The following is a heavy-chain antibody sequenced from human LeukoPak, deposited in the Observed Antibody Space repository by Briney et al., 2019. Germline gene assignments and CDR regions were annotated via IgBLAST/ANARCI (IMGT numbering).Heavy chain of an antibody. CDR2: IIPIFGTA. V-gene: IGHV1-69*06. CDR3: ASQVSSGYYYGNWFDP. CDR1: GGTFSSYA. J-gene: IGHJ5*02. Sequence: SVKVSCKASGGTFSSYAISWVRLAPGQGLEWMGGIIPIFGTANYAQKFQGRVTITADKSTSTAYMELSSLRSEDTAVYYCASQVSSGYYYGNWFDPWGQGTLVTVSS. D-gene: IGHD3-22*01.